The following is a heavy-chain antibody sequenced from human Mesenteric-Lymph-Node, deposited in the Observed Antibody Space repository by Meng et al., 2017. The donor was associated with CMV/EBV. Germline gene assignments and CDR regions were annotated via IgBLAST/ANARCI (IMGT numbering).Heavy chain of an antibody. V-gene: IGHV3-23*03. D-gene: IGHD3-3*01. CDR3: AKGSGELYYDFWSGYYTTYYYYGMDV. CDR1: GFTFSSYA. Sequence: GESLKISCAASGFTFSSYAMSWVRQAPGKGLEWVSVIYSGGSSTYYADSVKGRFTISRDNSKNTLYLQMNSLRAEDTAVYYCAKGSGELYYDFWSGYYTTYYYYGMDVWGQGTTVTVSS. J-gene: IGHJ6*02. CDR2: IYSGGSST.